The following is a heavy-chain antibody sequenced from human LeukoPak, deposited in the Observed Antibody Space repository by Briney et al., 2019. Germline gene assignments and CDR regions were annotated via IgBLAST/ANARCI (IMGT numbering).Heavy chain of an antibody. CDR2: IYYSGST. J-gene: IGHJ4*02. CDR1: GGSISSYY. Sequence: PSETLSLTCTVSGGSISSYYWSWIRQPPGKGLEWIGYIYYSGSTNYNPSLKGRVTISVDTSKNQFSLKLSSVTAADTAVYYCARNLGYCSSTSCYRGPYFDYWGQGTLVTVSS. CDR3: ARNLGYCSSTSCYRGPYFDY. D-gene: IGHD2-2*01. V-gene: IGHV4-59*01.